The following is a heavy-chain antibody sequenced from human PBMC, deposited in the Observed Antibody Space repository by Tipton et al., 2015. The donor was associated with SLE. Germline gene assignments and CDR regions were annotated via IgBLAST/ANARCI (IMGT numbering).Heavy chain of an antibody. D-gene: IGHD3-10*01. CDR1: GFTFKNYV. Sequence: SLRLSCAASGFTFKNYVMSWVRQAPGKGLECVASISNSGDRTFYTDSVRGRFTISRDNPESTLWLQMRGLGAEDTAIYYCVKDHRGDVPEAQRGDYHYHMDVWGKGTTVTVSS. CDR2: ISNSGDRT. J-gene: IGHJ6*03. V-gene: IGHV3-23*01. CDR3: VKDHRGDVPEAQRGDYHYHMDV.